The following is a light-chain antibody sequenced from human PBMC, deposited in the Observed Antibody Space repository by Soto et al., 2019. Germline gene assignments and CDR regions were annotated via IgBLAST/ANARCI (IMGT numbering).Light chain of an antibody. CDR3: SSYTTRSTLA. CDR1: SSDVGAYDF. Sequence: QSVLTQPASVSGSPGQSITISCTGTSSDVGAYDFVSWYQHSPGKAPKLVTFDVTHQPPGISDRFSGSKSANTASLTISGLQAADEAFYYCSSYTTRSTLAFGCGTKLTVL. CDR2: DVT. V-gene: IGLV2-14*01. J-gene: IGLJ2*01.